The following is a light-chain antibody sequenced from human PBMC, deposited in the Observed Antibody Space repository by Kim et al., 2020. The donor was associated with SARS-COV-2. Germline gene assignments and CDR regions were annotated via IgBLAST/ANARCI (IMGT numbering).Light chain of an antibody. J-gene: IGKJ5*01. CDR2: AAS. CDR3: QQSNNFPIT. Sequence: DVQMTQSPSSVSASVGDTVTITCRASQGIASWLARYQQKPGKAPELLIYAASALQSGVSSRFSGSGSGREFTLTIRSLQPEDVATYFCQQSNNFPITFGQGTRLEIK. CDR1: QGIASW. V-gene: IGKV1-12*01.